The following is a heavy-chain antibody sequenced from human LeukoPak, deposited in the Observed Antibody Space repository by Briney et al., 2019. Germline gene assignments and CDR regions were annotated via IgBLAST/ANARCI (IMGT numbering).Heavy chain of an antibody. CDR1: GFTFSSYV. J-gene: IGHJ4*02. CDR2: ISGSGSTI. CDR3: ARRRSCSGGSCFLFDY. Sequence: GGSLRLSCAASGFTFSSYVMSWIRQAPGKGREWVSYISGSGSTIYYADSVKGRFTISRDNAKNSLYLQMNSLRAEDTAVYYCARRRSCSGGSCFLFDYWGQGTLVTVSS. D-gene: IGHD2-15*01. V-gene: IGHV3-11*01.